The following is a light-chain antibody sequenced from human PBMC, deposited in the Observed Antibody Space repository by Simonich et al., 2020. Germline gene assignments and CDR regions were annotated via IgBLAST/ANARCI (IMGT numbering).Light chain of an antibody. Sequence: DIVMTQSPDSLAVSLGERATINCKSSQSVLYSSNNKNYLACYQQNPGQPPKLLIYWASTRESGVPDRFSGSGSGTDFTLTISSLQAEDVAVYYCQQYYSTPFTFGPGTKVDIK. V-gene: IGKV4-1*01. J-gene: IGKJ3*01. CDR1: QSVLYSSNNKNY. CDR2: WAS. CDR3: QQYYSTPFT.